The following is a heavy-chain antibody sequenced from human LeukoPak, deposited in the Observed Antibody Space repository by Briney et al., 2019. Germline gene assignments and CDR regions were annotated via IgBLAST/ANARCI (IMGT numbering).Heavy chain of an antibody. D-gene: IGHD6-19*01. J-gene: IGHJ6*03. Sequence: ASVKVSCKASGYTFTGYSMHWVRQAHAQGLEWLSWINPNIGGTKYAQKFQGRVTMTRDTSISTAYMELSGLGSDDTAVYYCARNGHISAWSYYYYYVDVWGIGTTVTVSS. CDR3: ARNGHISAWSYYYYYVDV. V-gene: IGHV1-2*02. CDR1: GYTFTGYS. CDR2: INPNIGGT.